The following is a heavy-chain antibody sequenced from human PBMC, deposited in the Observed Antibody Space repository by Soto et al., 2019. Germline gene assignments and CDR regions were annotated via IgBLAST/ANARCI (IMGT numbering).Heavy chain of an antibody. V-gene: IGHV3-30-3*01. J-gene: IGHJ4*02. CDR3: ARDRLLERWLGPQGGYFDY. CDR1: GFTFSSYA. D-gene: IGHD6-19*01. CDR2: ISYDGSNK. Sequence: GGSLRLSCAASGFTFSSYAMHWVRQAPGKGLEWVAVISYDGSNKYYADSVKGRFTISRDNSKNTLYLQMNSLRAEDTAVYYCARDRLLERWLGPQGGYFDYWGQGTLVTVSS.